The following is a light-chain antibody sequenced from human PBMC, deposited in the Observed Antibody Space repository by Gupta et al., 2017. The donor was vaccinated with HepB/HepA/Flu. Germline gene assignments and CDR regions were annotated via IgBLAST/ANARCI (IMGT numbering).Light chain of an antibody. CDR3: QQVKGHPFT. CDR2: AAS. V-gene: IGKV1-9*01. J-gene: IGKJ3*01. CDR1: QGITSY. Sequence: DIQLTQSPSFLSASVGDRVSITCRASQGITSYLAWYQQKPGKAPKLLIYAASTLQSGVPSRFSGSGSGTEFTLTISSLQPEDFATYYCQQVKGHPFTFGPGTKVDTK.